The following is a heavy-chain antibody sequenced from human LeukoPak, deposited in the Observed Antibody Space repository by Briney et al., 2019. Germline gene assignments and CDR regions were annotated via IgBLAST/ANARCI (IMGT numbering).Heavy chain of an antibody. D-gene: IGHD4-17*01. CDR2: ISYDGSNR. J-gene: IGHJ5*02. Sequence: GGSLRLSCAPSGFTFSNYVMYWVRQAPAKGLEWVAVISYDGSNRYYADSVKGRFTISRDNSKNTLYLQMNSLRVEDMAVYYCARGPYGVSWGQGTPVAVSS. V-gene: IGHV3-30-3*01. CDR3: ARGPYGVS. CDR1: GFTFSNYV.